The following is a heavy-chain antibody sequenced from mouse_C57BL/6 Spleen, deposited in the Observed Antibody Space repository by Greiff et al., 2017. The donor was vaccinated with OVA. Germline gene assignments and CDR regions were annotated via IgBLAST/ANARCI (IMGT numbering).Heavy chain of an antibody. CDR3: ARGPSTVVSWYFDV. V-gene: IGHV1-64*01. J-gene: IGHJ1*03. CDR2: IHPNSGST. CDR1: GYTFTSYW. Sequence: VQLQQPGAELVKPGASVKLSCKASGYTFTSYWMHWVKQRPGQGLEWIGMIHPNSGSTNYNEKFKSKATLTVDKSSSTAYMQLSSLTSEDSAVYYCARGPSTVVSWYFDVWGTGTTVTVSS. D-gene: IGHD1-1*01.